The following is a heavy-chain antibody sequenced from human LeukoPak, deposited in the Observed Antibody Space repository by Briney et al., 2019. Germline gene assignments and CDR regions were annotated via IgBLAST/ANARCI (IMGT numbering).Heavy chain of an antibody. CDR1: GFIVSSNY. J-gene: IGHJ3*02. Sequence: GGSLRLSCAASGFIVSSNYMSWVRQAPGKGLEWVSVMYSDGSTYYADSVKGRFTVSRDNSKNTLYLQMNNLRAEDTAVYYCARAKYYYDSSDAFDIWGQGTMVTVSS. CDR3: ARAKYYYDSSDAFDI. V-gene: IGHV3-53*01. D-gene: IGHD3-22*01. CDR2: MYSDGST.